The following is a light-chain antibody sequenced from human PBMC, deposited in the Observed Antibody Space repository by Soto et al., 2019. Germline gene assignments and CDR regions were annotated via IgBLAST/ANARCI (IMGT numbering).Light chain of an antibody. J-gene: IGKJ1*01. CDR2: GAS. CDR3: QQYGSSTMA. CDR1: QSVSGSY. Sequence: EIVLTQSPGTLSLSPGDRATLSCRASQSVSGSYLAWYQQKPGQAPRLLIYGASNRATGIPDRFSGSGSGTDFTLTLSRLEPEDFEVYYCQQYGSSTMAFGQGTKVEIK. V-gene: IGKV3-20*01.